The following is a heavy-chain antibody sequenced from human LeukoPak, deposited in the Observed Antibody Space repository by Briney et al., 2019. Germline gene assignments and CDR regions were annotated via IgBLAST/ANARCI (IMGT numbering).Heavy chain of an antibody. CDR3: AAGFSNRGYIY. J-gene: IGHJ4*02. V-gene: IGHV1-58*02. CDR2: TVLGSGDT. CDR1: GLTFRTSA. D-gene: IGHD6-13*01. Sequence: SVKVSCKASGLTFRTSAMPWVRQTRGEGLEWIGWTVLGSGDTNYAQSLKERVTITRDMSTSTAYMELSSLRSEDTAMYYCAAGFSNRGYIYWGQGTLVTVSS.